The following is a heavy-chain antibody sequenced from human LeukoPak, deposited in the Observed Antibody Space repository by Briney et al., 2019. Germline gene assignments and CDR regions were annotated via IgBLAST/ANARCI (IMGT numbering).Heavy chain of an antibody. CDR1: GYTFTSYD. D-gene: IGHD2-15*01. CDR2: MNPNSGNT. CDR3: ARKIGTYCSGGSCHLNWFDP. Sequence: ASVKVSCKASGYTFTSYDINWVRQATGQGLEWVGWMNPNSGNTGYAQKFQGRVTMTRNTSISTAYMELSSLRSEDTAVYYCARKIGTYCSGGSCHLNWFDPWGQGTPVTVSS. J-gene: IGHJ5*02. V-gene: IGHV1-8*01.